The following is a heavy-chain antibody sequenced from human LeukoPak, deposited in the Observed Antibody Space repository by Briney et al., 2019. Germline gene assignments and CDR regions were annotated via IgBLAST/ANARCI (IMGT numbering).Heavy chain of an antibody. V-gene: IGHV4-4*07. D-gene: IGHD3-9*01. J-gene: IGHJ2*01. Sequence: PSETLSLTCTVSGDSISSYYWSWIRQPAGKELEWIGRIYTSGATSYNPSLKSRVTMSVDTSKNQFSLKLSSVTAADTAVYYCARGYYDILTGYFFYWYFDLWGRGTQVTVSS. CDR2: IYTSGAT. CDR1: GDSISSYY. CDR3: ARGYYDILTGYFFYWYFDL.